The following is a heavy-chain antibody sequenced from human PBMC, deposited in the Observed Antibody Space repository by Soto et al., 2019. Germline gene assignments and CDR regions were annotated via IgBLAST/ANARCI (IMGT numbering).Heavy chain of an antibody. CDR3: APYGAHRDKHSVHARRFTDL. J-gene: IGHJ2*01. CDR2: ISGSGGST. Sequence: HPGGSLRLSCAASGFTFSSYAMSWLRHAPGKGLEWVSAISGSGGSTYYADSVKGRFTISRDNSKNTLYLQMNSLRAEDTAVYYCAPYGAHRDKHSVHARRFTDL. CDR1: GFTFSSYA. D-gene: IGHD1-1*01. V-gene: IGHV3-23*01.